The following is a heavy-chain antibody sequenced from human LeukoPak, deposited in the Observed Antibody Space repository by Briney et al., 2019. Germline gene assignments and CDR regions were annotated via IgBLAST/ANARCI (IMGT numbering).Heavy chain of an antibody. V-gene: IGHV1-2*02. J-gene: IGHJ6*03. CDR1: GYTFTGYY. D-gene: IGHD6-13*01. CDR3: ATQGRQQLVPGPHYYYYMDV. Sequence: ASVKVSCKASGYTFTGYYMHWVRQAPGQGLEWTGWINPNSGDTNFAQKFQGRVTMTRDTSISTAYMELSRLRSDDTAVYYCATQGRQQLVPGPHYYYYMDVWGKGTTVTVSS. CDR2: INPNSGDT.